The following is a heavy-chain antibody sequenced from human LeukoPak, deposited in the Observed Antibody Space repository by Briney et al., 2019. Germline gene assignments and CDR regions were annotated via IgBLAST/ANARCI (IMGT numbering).Heavy chain of an antibody. CDR1: GFTFSSYA. V-gene: IGHV3-23*01. CDR2: ISGSGGGT. CDR3: AKDPGVTNA. Sequence: GGSLRLSCAASGFTFSSYAMSWVRQAPGKGLEWVSAISGSGGGTKYADSVKGRFTISRDNSKSTLYLQMNSVRAEDTAVYYCAKDPGVTNAWGQGTLVTVSS. J-gene: IGHJ5*02. D-gene: IGHD5-18*01.